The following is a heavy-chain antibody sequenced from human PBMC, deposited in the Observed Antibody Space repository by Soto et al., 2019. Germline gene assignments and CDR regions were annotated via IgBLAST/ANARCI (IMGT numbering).Heavy chain of an antibody. D-gene: IGHD4-17*01. CDR1: GGSLSSPNYY. CDR2: IYYSGST. V-gene: IGHV4-39*01. J-gene: IGHJ4*02. CDR3: TRHDYGDYVDY. Sequence: SETLSLTCTVSGGSLSSPNYYWGWVRQPPGKGLDSMGSIYYSGSTSFNPSLKSRATISLDTSKNQFSLKLSSVTAADTAIYYCTRHDYGDYVDYWGLGTLVTVSS.